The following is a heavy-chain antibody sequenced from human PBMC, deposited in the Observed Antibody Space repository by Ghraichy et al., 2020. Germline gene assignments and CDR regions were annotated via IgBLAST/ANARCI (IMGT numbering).Heavy chain of an antibody. J-gene: IGHJ4*02. CDR1: GYTYSTYG. CDR3: ASFPYSDYYFDN. D-gene: IGHD4-11*01. Sequence: ASVKVSCKASGYTYSTYGISWVRQAPGKGLEWMGWITTYNDNTNYAQKFQGRVTLTTDTSTSTAHMELRSLGCDDTAVYYCASFPYSDYYFDNWGQGTLVTVSS. V-gene: IGHV1-18*01. CDR2: ITTYNDNT.